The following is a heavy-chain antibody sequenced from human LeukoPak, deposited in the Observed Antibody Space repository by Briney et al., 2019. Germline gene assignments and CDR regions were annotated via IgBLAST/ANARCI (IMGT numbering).Heavy chain of an antibody. CDR2: IKQDGSEK. Sequence: PGGSLRLSCAASGFTFSSYWLSWVRQAPGKGLEWVANIKQDGSEKYYVDSVKGRFTISRDNAKSSLYLQMNSLRAEDTAVYYCARGASGIQLWFFDPWGQGILVTVSS. J-gene: IGHJ5*02. D-gene: IGHD5-18*01. CDR3: ARGASGIQLWFFDP. CDR1: GFTFSSYW. V-gene: IGHV3-7*01.